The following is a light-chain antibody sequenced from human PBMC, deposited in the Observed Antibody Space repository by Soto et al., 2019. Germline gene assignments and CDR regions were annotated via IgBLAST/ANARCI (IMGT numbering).Light chain of an antibody. CDR2: HTS. V-gene: IGKV3-11*01. CDR1: QTVNNR. Sequence: EIVLTQSPATLSSSPGERATLSCRASQTVNNRLAWYQHKPGQAPRLLIYHTSNRATGIPARFSGSGSGKEFTLTISSLEPEDFAVYYCQQRSSWPPTITFGQGTRLEIK. J-gene: IGKJ5*01. CDR3: QQRSSWPPTIT.